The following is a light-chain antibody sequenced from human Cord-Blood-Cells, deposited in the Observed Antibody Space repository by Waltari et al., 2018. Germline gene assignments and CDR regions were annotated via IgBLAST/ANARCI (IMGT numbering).Light chain of an antibody. CDR1: SSDVGRDYL. CDR2: EGS. V-gene: IGLV2-23*01. J-gene: IGLJ3*02. Sequence: QSVLTQPASVSGSPGQSITISCTRNSSDVGRDYLVYWYQQHPGKAPKLMSYEGSKRPSGVSNRFSGSKSDNTASLTISGLQAEDEADYYCCSYAGSSTWVFGGGTKLTVL. CDR3: CSYAGSSTWV.